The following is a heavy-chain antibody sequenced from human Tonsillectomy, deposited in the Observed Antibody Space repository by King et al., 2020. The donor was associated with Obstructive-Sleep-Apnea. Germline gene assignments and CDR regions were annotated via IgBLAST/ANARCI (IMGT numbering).Heavy chain of an antibody. CDR1: GFTFDDYA. V-gene: IGHV3-9*01. CDR3: ARERYRAYTGAYFDY. Sequence: VQLVESGGGLVQPGRSLRLSCAVSGFTFDDYAMHWVRQAPGKGLEWVSGISWNSGSIGYADSVKGRFTISRDNAKNSLYLQMNSLRAEDTALYYCARERYRAYTGAYFDYWGQGTLVTVSP. J-gene: IGHJ4*02. D-gene: IGHD3-16*02. CDR2: ISWNSGSI.